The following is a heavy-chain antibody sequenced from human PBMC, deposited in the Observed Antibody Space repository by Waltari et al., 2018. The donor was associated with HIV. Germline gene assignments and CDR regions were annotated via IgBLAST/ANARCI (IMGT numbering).Heavy chain of an antibody. CDR2: IYYRGNT. CDR1: GGSISTSSYY. CDR3: ARVARRGLVWGSPWYYGMDV. D-gene: IGHD7-27*01. Sequence: QLQLQESGPGLVKPSETLSLTCTVSGGSISTSSYYWGWIRQPPGKGLESIGNIYYRGNTCYNPSLNSRVTMSVDTSRNQFSLNLSSVTAADTAVYYCARVARRGLVWGSPWYYGMDVWGQGTTVTVSS. V-gene: IGHV4-39*01. J-gene: IGHJ6*02.